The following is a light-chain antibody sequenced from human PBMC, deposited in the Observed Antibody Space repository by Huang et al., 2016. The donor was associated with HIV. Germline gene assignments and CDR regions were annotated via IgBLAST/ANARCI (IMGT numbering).Light chain of an antibody. CDR2: CAS. Sequence: EIVMTQSPATLSLSPGERATLSCRASQIIGSDYLSWNQQKPGQAPRLLIYCASTSATGIPARFGGSGSGTDFTLTISSLQPEDFAVYYCQQDYNFPITFGQGTRLEIK. CDR3: QQDYNFPIT. V-gene: IGKV3D-7*01. J-gene: IGKJ5*01. CDR1: QIIGSDY.